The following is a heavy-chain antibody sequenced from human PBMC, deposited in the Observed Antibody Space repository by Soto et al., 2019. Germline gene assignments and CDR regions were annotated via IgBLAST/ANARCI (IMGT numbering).Heavy chain of an antibody. CDR3: ARDERRYCSGGSCDAFDI. CDR2: ISAYNGNT. Sequence: PVKVSRKASGYTFTVDVSSRLRQAPGQGLEWMGWISAYNGNTNYAQKLQGRVTMTTDTSTSTAYMELRSLRSDDTAVYYCARDERRYCSGGSCDAFDIWGQGTMVTVSS. CDR1: GYTFTVDV. D-gene: IGHD2-15*01. V-gene: IGHV1-18*01. J-gene: IGHJ3*02.